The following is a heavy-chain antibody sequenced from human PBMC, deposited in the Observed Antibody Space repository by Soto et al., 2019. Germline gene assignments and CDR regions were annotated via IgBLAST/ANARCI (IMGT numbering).Heavy chain of an antibody. CDR2: IYYSGST. J-gene: IGHJ3*02. Sequence: QLQLQESGPGLVKPLETLSLTCTVSGGSISSSGYFWGWIRQPPGKGLEWIGSIYYSGSTYYNPSLNSRVTISIHTSKTKCSLKLSSVTAAATAVYYCASPKTGATPPDGAFDIGGRGTMVAVSA. D-gene: IGHD1-1*01. CDR1: GGSISSSGYF. V-gene: IGHV4-39*01. CDR3: ASPKTGATPPDGAFDI.